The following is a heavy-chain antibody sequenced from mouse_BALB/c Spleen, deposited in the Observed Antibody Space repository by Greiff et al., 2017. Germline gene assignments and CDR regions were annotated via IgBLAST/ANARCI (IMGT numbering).Heavy chain of an antibody. CDR1: GYTFTDYN. CDR2: MNPYNGGT. J-gene: IGHJ2*01. V-gene: IGHV1S29*02. CDR3: ARPWDY. Sequence: VQLKQSGPELVKPGASVKISCKASGYTFTDYNMHWVKQSQGKSREGSGYMNPYNGGTGYNQKFKSKATLTVDNSSSTAYMELRSLTSEDSAVYYCARPWDYWGQGTTLTVSS.